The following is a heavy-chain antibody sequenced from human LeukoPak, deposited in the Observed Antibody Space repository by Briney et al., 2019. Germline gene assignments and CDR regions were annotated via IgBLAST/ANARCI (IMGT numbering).Heavy chain of an antibody. CDR1: GFTFSSYS. CDR2: ISSSSSYI. D-gene: IGHD2-2*03. Sequence: GGSLRLSCAASGFTFSSYSMNWVRQAPGKGLEWVSSISSSSSYIYYADSVKGRFTISRDNAKNSLYLQMNSLRAEDTAVYYRARSSPLDIVVVPAAINMDVWGKGTTVTVSS. J-gene: IGHJ6*03. CDR3: ARSSPLDIVVVPAAINMDV. V-gene: IGHV3-21*01.